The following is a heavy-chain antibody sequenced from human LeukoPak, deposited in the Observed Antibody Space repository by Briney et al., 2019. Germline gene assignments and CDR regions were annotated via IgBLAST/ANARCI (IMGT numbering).Heavy chain of an antibody. CDR1: GFTFSSYA. D-gene: IGHD3-22*01. J-gene: IGHJ4*02. CDR3: AKARQYYYDSSGYDY. Sequence: PGRSLRLSCAASGFTFSSYAMSWVRQAPGKGLEWVSAISGSGGSTYYADSVKGRFTISRDNSKNTLYLHMNSLRAEDTAVYYCAKARQYYYDSSGYDYWGQGTLVTVSS. V-gene: IGHV3-23*01. CDR2: ISGSGGST.